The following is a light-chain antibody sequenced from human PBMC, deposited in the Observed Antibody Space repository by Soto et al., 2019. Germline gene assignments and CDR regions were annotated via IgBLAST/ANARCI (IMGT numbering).Light chain of an antibody. CDR2: WAS. J-gene: IGKJ1*01. CDR3: HQYGSSLRT. V-gene: IGKV4-1*01. Sequence: DIVMTQSPDSLAVSLGERATINCKSSQSVLYSSNNKNYLAWYQQKPGQPPKLLIYWASTRESGVPDRFSGSGSGTDFTLTIIRLEPEDFAEYYCHQYGSSLRTFGQGTKVDI. CDR1: QSVLYSSNNKNY.